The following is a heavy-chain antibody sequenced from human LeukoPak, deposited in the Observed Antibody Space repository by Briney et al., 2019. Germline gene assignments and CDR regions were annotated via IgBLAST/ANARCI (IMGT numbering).Heavy chain of an antibody. CDR2: IYYSGST. V-gene: IGHV4-39*07. J-gene: IGHJ3*02. D-gene: IGHD6-13*01. CDR3: ARDGQQRIDAFDI. Sequence: TPSETLSLTCTVSGGSISSSSYYWGWIRQPPGKGLEWIGSIYYSGSTYYNPSLKSRVTISVDTSKNQFSLKLSSVTAADTAVYYCARDGQQRIDAFDIWGQGTMVTVSS. CDR1: GGSISSSSYY.